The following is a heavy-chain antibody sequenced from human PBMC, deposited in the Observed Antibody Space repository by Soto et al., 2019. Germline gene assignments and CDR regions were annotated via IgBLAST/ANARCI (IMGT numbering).Heavy chain of an antibody. CDR2: ISGSGGST. D-gene: IGHD3-10*01. CDR1: GFTFSSYA. CDR3: ATDPDYYGSGSYHDY. V-gene: IGHV3-23*01. J-gene: IGHJ4*02. Sequence: EVQLLESGGGLVQPGGSLRLSCAASGFTFSSYAMSWVRQAPGKGLEWVSAISGSGGSTYYADSVKGRFTISRDNSQNTLYLQLNSLRAEDTAVYYCATDPDYYGSGSYHDYWGQGTLVTVSS.